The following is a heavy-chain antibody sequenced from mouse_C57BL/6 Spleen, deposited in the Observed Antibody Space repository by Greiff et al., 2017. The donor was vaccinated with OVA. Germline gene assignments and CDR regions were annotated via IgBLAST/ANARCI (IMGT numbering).Heavy chain of an antibody. Sequence: VQLQQSGAELVRPGASVKLSCTASGFNIKDDYMHWVKQRPEQGLEWIGWIDPENGDTEYASKFQGKATITADTSSNTAYLQLSSLTSEDTAVYYCTGKGYYAMDYWGQGTSVTVSS. CDR3: TGKGYYAMDY. CDR1: GFNIKDDY. D-gene: IGHD1-3*01. V-gene: IGHV14-4*01. J-gene: IGHJ4*01. CDR2: IDPENGDT.